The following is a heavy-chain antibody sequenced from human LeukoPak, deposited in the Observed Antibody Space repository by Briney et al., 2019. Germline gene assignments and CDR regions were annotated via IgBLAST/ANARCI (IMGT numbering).Heavy chain of an antibody. CDR2: IYPGDSDT. J-gene: IGHJ5*02. V-gene: IGHV5-51*01. D-gene: IGHD2-2*01. Sequence: GAPLKISGKGSGSRFTSYWIGWVRQLPGKGLEGMGIIYPGDSDTRYRPSFQGQVTISADKSISTASLQWSSLKAPAPASNYFARLTLVVVPGEFDPWGQGTLVTVSS. CDR1: GSRFTSYW. CDR3: ARLTLVVVPGEFDP.